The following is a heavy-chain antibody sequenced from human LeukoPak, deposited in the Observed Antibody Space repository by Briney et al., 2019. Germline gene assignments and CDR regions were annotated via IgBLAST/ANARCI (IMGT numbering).Heavy chain of an antibody. J-gene: IGHJ6*03. CDR1: GFTFSSYA. CDR2: ISGTGGTT. D-gene: IGHD4-23*01. Sequence: GGSLRLSCAASGFTFSSYAMSWVRQAPGKGLKWVSVISGTGGTTYYADSVKGRFTISRDNSKNTLYLQMNSLRAEDTAVYYCAKNRGGGLHYYMDVWGKGTTVTVSS. CDR3: AKNRGGGLHYYMDV. V-gene: IGHV3-23*01.